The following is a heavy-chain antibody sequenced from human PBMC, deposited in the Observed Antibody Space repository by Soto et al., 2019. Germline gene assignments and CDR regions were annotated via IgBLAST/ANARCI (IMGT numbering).Heavy chain of an antibody. D-gene: IGHD3-3*01. J-gene: IGHJ6*02. CDR1: GFTFSSYS. V-gene: IGHV3-21*01. Sequence: EVQLVESGGGLVKPGGSLRLSCAASGFTFSSYSMNWVRQAPGKGLEWDSSISSSSSYIYYADSVKGRFTISRDNAKNSLYLQMNSLRAEDTAVYYCARSWNYYYYYGMDVWGQGTTVTVSS. CDR2: ISSSSSYI. CDR3: ARSWNYYYYYGMDV.